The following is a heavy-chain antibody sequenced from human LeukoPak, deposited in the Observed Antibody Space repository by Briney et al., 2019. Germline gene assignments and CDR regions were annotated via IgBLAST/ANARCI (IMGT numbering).Heavy chain of an antibody. CDR1: GYSVSSGYF. CDR3: ARSPRWFFDL. V-gene: IGHV4-38-2*01. Sequence: SETLSLTCDVSGYSVSSGYFWGWIRQPPGKGLEWIGSIYHVGNTFYNPSLKSRVTISFDASKNQFSLTLNPVTAADTAVYCCARSPRWFFDLWGRGTLVTVSS. J-gene: IGHJ2*01. CDR2: IYHVGNT.